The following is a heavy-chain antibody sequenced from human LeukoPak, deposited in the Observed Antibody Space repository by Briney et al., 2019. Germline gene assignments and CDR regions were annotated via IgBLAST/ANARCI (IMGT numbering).Heavy chain of an antibody. CDR3: ARGPIVDTAMARYPFDY. J-gene: IGHJ4*02. D-gene: IGHD5-18*01. CDR1: GXSFTSYW. V-gene: IGHV5-51*01. Sequence: LGESLKISFKGSGXSFTSYWIGWVRQMPGKGLEWTGIIYPGDSDTRYSPSFQGQVTISADKSISTAYLQWSSLKASDTAMYYCARGPIVDTAMARYPFDYWGQGTLVTVSS. CDR2: IYPGDSDT.